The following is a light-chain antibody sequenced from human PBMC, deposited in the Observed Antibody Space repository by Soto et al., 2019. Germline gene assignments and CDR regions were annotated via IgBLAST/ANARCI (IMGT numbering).Light chain of an antibody. CDR3: QQYGSLIT. Sequence: DIQMTQSPSTLSASVGDRVTITCRASQSISSWLAWFQQKPGKAPKLLIYKASSLQSGVPSGFSGSGSGTEFTLTISSLQPDDFAVYYCQQYGSLITFGPGTKVGFK. J-gene: IGKJ3*01. CDR1: QSISSW. CDR2: KAS. V-gene: IGKV1-5*03.